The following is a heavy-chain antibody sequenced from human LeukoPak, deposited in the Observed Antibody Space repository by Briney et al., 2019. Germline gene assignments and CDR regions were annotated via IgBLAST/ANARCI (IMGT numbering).Heavy chain of an antibody. Sequence: PGGSLRLSCAASGFIFSSFWMSWVRQAPGKGLECVANIKQDGSEKYYVDSVKGRFTISRDNAKNSLYLQMNSPRAEDTAVYYCARSRGGEAYWGQGTLVTVSS. CDR3: ARSRGGEAY. CDR2: IKQDGSEK. CDR1: GFIFSSFW. D-gene: IGHD3-16*01. V-gene: IGHV3-7*04. J-gene: IGHJ4*02.